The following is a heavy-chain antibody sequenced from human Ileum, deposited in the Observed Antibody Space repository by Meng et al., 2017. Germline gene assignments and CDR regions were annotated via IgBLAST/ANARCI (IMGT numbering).Heavy chain of an antibody. CDR2: VYHSGST. V-gene: IGHV4-4*02. CDR3: ARADYVRYFDL. CDR1: GGSIESNNW. D-gene: IGHD3-10*02. J-gene: IGHJ2*01. Sequence: QVQLREAGPGLVKASETLSLTCAVFGGSIESNNWWTWIRQPPGQGLEWIGEVYHSGSTHYNPSLQSRVTISIDNSKNRFSLSLNSVTAADTAIYYCARADYVRYFDLWGRGTLVTVSS.